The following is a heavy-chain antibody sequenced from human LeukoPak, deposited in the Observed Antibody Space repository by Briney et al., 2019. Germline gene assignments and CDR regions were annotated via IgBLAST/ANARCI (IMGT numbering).Heavy chain of an antibody. CDR1: GFTFSNAW. CDR3: SVVAATHYYYYYGMDV. D-gene: IGHD2-15*01. J-gene: IGHJ6*02. V-gene: IGHV3-49*04. CDR2: IRSKAYGGTT. Sequence: GGSLRLSCAASGFTFSNAWMSWVRQAPGKGLEWVGFIRSKAYGGTTEYAASVKGRFTISRDDSKSIAYLQMNSLKTEDTAVYYCSVVAATHYYYYYGMDVWGQGTTVTVSS.